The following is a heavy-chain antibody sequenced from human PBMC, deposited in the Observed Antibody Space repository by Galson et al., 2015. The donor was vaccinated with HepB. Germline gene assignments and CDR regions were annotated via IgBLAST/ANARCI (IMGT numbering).Heavy chain of an antibody. CDR2: IWYDGSNK. CDR1: GFTFSSYG. D-gene: IGHD6-13*01. J-gene: IGHJ4*02. CDR3: ARDGYEQQLFFFDY. Sequence: SLRLSCAASGFTFSSYGMHWVRQAPGKELEWVAVIWYDGSNKYYADSVKGRFTISRDNSKNTLYLQMNSLRAEDTAVYYCARDGYEQQLFFFDYWGQGTLVTVSS. V-gene: IGHV3-33*01.